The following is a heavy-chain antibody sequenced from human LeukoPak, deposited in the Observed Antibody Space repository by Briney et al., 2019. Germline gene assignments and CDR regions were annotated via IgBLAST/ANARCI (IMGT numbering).Heavy chain of an antibody. CDR3: ARDAYYYGSGSYWFDY. J-gene: IGHJ4*02. V-gene: IGHV1-46*01. Sequence: ASVKVSCKASGYTFTSYYMHWVRQAPGQGLEWMGIINPSGGSTSYAQKFQGRVTMTRDMSTSTVYMELSSLRSEDTAVYYCARDAYYYGSGSYWFDYWGQGTLVTVSS. CDR1: GYTFTSYY. D-gene: IGHD3-10*01. CDR2: INPSGGST.